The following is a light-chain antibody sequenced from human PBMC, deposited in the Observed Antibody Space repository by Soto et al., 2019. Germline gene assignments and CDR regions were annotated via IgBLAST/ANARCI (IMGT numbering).Light chain of an antibody. V-gene: IGKV1D-12*01. CDR2: AAS. Sequence: DIEMTQSPSSVSASVGDRATITWRASQDIGSWFAWYQQKPGKVPKLLIYAASILQSGVPSRFSGSGSGTDFTLTINNLQPEDFATYYCQQAKSFTVSFGQGTRLEIK. CDR3: QQAKSFTVS. J-gene: IGKJ5*01. CDR1: QDIGSW.